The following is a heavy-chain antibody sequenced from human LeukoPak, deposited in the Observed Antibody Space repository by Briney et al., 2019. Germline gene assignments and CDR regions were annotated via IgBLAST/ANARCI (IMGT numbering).Heavy chain of an antibody. Sequence: GGSLRLSCAVSGFTFSGFWMSWSRQAPGKGLEWVASINSDGSEGYYADVVKGRFTISRDNAKNSLYLQMNSLRDEDTAVYYCARDEYGVFDYWGQGTLVTVSS. V-gene: IGHV3-7*01. CDR2: INSDGSEG. J-gene: IGHJ4*02. D-gene: IGHD4-17*01. CDR1: GFTFSGFW. CDR3: ARDEYGVFDY.